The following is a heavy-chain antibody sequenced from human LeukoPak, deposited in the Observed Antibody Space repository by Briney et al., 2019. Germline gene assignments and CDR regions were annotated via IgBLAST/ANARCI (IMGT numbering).Heavy chain of an antibody. D-gene: IGHD6-13*01. CDR2: INPNSGGT. J-gene: IGHJ4*02. V-gene: IGHV1-2*04. CDR1: GYTFTGYY. CDR3: ARVAGIAAAASGTHFDY. Sequence: ASVMVSCKASGYTFTGYYMHWVRQAPGQGLEWMGWINPNSGGTNYAQKFQGWVTMTRDTSISTAYMELSRLRSDDTAVYYCARVAGIAAAASGTHFDYWGQGTLVTVSS.